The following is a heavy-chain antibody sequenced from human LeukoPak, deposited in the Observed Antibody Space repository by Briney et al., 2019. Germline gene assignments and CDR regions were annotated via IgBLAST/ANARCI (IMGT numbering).Heavy chain of an antibody. Sequence: SETLSLTCSVSGDSITNTIYYWAWVRQPPGKGLEWIGTLYYTGATFYKPSLNSRVSVSADTSRNQFSLSLRSVTAADAAVYYCATIRRYGGNPAYYFDDWGQGTLVTVSS. CDR3: ATIRRYGGNPAYYFDD. V-gene: IGHV4-39*01. J-gene: IGHJ4*02. D-gene: IGHD5-12*01. CDR1: GDSITNTIYY. CDR2: LYYTGAT.